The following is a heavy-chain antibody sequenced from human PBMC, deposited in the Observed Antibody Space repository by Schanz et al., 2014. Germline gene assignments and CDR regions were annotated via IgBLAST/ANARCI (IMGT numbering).Heavy chain of an antibody. J-gene: IGHJ4*02. V-gene: IGHV3-23*01. CDR3: AKDISDTSGKDDS. D-gene: IGHD3-22*01. Sequence: EVQLLESGGGLVQPGGSLKLSCAASGLIFSNYVMSWVCQAPGKGLEWVSTIGTSGGTNYAESVKGRFTISRDNSKNTLYLQMNSLRVEDSAIYYCAKDISDTSGKDDSGGQGTLVAVSS. CDR1: GLIFSNYV. CDR2: IGTSGGT.